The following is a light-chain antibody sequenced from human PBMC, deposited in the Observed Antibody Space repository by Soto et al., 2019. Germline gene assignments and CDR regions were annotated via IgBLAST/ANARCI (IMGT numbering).Light chain of an antibody. J-gene: IGKJ1*01. CDR2: GAS. V-gene: IGKV3-20*01. CDR3: QQYGSSPQT. CDR1: QIVGGDT. Sequence: EIVLTQSPGTLSLSPGERATLSCRASQIVGGDTLAWFQQRPGQAPRLVIYGASSRATGIPDRFSGSGSGTDFTLTISRLEPEDFAVYYCQQYGSSPQTFGQGTKVDIK.